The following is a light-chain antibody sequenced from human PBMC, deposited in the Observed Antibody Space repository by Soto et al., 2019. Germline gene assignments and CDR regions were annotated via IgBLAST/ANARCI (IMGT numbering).Light chain of an antibody. CDR3: TSYTSSYTWV. CDR2: AVS. Sequence: LTQPASVSVSPGQSISISCTGTSDDVGGYNYVSWYQQHPGKAPQLLIYAVSDRPSGVSSRFSGSKSGNAASLTISGLQAEDEGDYYCTSYTSSYTWVFGGGTKVTVL. CDR1: SDDVGGYNY. J-gene: IGLJ3*02. V-gene: IGLV2-14*03.